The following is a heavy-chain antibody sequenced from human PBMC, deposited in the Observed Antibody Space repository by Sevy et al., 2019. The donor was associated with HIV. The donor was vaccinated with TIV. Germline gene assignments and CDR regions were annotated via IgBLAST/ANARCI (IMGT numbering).Heavy chain of an antibody. J-gene: IGHJ4*02. CDR2: LNGDGSDI. CDR3: FVRIRDSSEIDY. CDR1: VFTFSNYY. D-gene: IGHD6-6*01. Sequence: GGSLRLSCAASVFTFSNYYMHWVRQGPGKGLVWVARLNGDGSDINYADSVRGRFTISRDNTKNTLYLQMSSLRGEDTAVYYCFVRIRDSSEIDYWGQGTLVTVSS. V-gene: IGHV3-74*01.